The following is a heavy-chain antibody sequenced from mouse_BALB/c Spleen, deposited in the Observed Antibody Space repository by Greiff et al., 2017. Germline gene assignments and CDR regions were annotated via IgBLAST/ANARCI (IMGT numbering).Heavy chain of an antibody. J-gene: IGHJ3*01. CDR3: ARRRNYSWDEAWFAY. CDR2: IFPGDGRT. D-gene: IGHD2-12*01. Sequence: QVQLQQSGAGLVKPGASVKLSCKASGYTFTSYDINWVRQRPEQGLEWIGGIFPGDGRTKYHEKFKGKATLTTDKSSSTDYLPLSRLTSEDTSVYFCARRRNYSWDEAWFAYWGPGTLVTVPA. CDR1: GYTFTSYD. V-gene: IGHV1S56*01.